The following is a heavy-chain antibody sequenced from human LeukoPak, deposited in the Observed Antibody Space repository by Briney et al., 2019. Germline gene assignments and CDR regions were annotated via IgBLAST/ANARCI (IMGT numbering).Heavy chain of an antibody. CDR1: GFTFRSHA. CDR3: AKDFRIGYSAHFDY. D-gene: IGHD2-21*01. Sequence: GGSLRLSCVGSGFTFRSHAMSWVRQAPEKGLEFASGIYENGGTTYYADSVKGRFSISGDNSKNTLYLQMDSLRGEDTAVYYRAKDFRIGYSAHFDYWGQGALVTVSS. CDR2: IYENGGTT. V-gene: IGHV3-23*01. J-gene: IGHJ4*02.